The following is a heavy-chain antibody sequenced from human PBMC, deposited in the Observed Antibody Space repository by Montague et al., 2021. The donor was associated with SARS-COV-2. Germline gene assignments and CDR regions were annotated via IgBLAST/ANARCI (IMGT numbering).Heavy chain of an antibody. CDR2: ISSTGGST. CDR1: GFTFSRYA. V-gene: IGHV3-23*01. J-gene: IGHJ5*02. Sequence: SLRLSCAASGFTFSRYAMIWVRQAPGKGLEWVSTISSTGGSTYYADSVKGRFIISRGNSRNTVYMQMNNLRAEDTAVYYCAKGFTYYFASGGYPNYFNPWGQGTLVSVPS. CDR3: AKGFTYYFASGGYPNYFNP. D-gene: IGHD3-10*01.